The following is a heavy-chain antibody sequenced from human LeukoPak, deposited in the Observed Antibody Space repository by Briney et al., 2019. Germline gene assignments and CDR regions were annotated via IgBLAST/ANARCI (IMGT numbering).Heavy chain of an antibody. CDR3: ARLAKYFYGSETYYFFEH. V-gene: IGHV3-7*01. J-gene: IGHJ4*02. CDR1: GFIFTTYW. D-gene: IGHD3-10*01. CDR2: IKQDGTEK. Sequence: GESLRLSCAASGFIFTTYWMSWVRQAPGKGLEWVANIKQDGTEKYYVDSVKGRFTISRDNAKNSLYMQVSRLRVEDTAVYYCARLAKYFYGSETYYFFEHWGQGTPVTASA.